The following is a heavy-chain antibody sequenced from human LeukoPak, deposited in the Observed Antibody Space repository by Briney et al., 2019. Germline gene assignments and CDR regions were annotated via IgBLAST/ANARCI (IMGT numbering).Heavy chain of an antibody. CDR2: IIPILGIA. J-gene: IGHJ4*02. Sequence: SSVKVSCKASGGTFSSYTISWVRQAPGQGLEWMGRIIPILGIANYAQKFQGRVTITADKSTSTAYMELSRLRSDDTAVYYCASLWGEWEQLDYWGQGTLVTASS. D-gene: IGHD1-26*01. CDR1: GGTFSSYT. V-gene: IGHV1-69*02. CDR3: ASLWGEWEQLDY.